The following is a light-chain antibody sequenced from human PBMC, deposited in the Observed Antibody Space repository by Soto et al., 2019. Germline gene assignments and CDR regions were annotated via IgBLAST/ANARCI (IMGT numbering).Light chain of an antibody. J-gene: IGLJ1*01. CDR2: GNG. CDR1: SSNIGAGYD. Sequence: QCVRAQPSSVSWAPGDMVTIACTGSSSNIGAGYDVHWYQQLPGTAPKLLIFGNGNRPSGVPDRFSGSKSDTSASLAITGLQAEDEAHYYCQTYDSSLSGLFVFGTGTKVTXL. V-gene: IGLV1-40*01. CDR3: QTYDSSLSGLFV.